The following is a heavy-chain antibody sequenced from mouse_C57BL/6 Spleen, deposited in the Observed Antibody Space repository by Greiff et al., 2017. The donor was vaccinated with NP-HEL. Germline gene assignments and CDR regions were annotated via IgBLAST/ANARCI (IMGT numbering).Heavy chain of an antibody. CDR1: GFSLTSYG. CDR3: ARHPYYGSSPYYAMDY. CDR2: IWSDGST. D-gene: IGHD1-1*01. J-gene: IGHJ4*01. Sequence: QVQLKESGPGLVAPSQSLSITCTVSGFSLTSYGVHWVRQPPGKGLEWLVVIWSDGSTTYNSALKSRLSISKDNSKSQVFLKMNSLQTDDTAMYYCARHPYYGSSPYYAMDYWGQGTSVTVSS. V-gene: IGHV2-6-1*01.